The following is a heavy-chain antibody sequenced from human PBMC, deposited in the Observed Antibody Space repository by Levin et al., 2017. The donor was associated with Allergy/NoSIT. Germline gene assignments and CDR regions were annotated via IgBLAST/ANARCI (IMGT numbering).Heavy chain of an antibody. V-gene: IGHV1-69*06. CDR3: ARDLAVAGDNWFDP. CDR1: GGTFSSYA. D-gene: IGHD6-19*01. CDR2: IIPIFGTA. Sequence: SVKVSCKASGGTFSSYAISWVRQAPGQGLEWMGGIIPIFGTANYAQKFQGRVTITADKSTSTAYMELSSLRSEDTAVYYCARDLAVAGDNWFDPWGQGTLVTVSS. J-gene: IGHJ5*02.